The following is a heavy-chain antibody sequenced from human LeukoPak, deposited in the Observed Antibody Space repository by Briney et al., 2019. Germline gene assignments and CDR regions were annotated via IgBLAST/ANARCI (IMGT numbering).Heavy chain of an antibody. CDR3: ARALLGCPHCLDY. V-gene: IGHV4-61*02. J-gene: IGHJ4*02. Sequence: SETLSLTCTVSGGSISSGSYYWSWIRQPAGKGLEWIGRIYTSGSTNYNPSLKSRVTISVDTSKNQFSLKLSSVTAADTAVYYRARALLGCPHCLDYWGQGTLVTVSS. CDR2: IYTSGST. D-gene: IGHD2-15*01. CDR1: GGSISSGSYY.